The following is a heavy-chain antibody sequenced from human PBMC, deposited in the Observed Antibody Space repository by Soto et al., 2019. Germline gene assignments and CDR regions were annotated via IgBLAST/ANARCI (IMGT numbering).Heavy chain of an antibody. Sequence: PGGSLRLCCAASGFTFSSYGMHWVRQAPGKGLEWVAVIWYDGSNKYYADSVKGRFTISRDNSKNTLYLQMNSLRAEDTAVYYCAKVRPLRDCTSTSCLGAFDIWGQGTMVTVSS. D-gene: IGHD2-2*01. CDR1: GFTFSSYG. J-gene: IGHJ3*02. CDR3: AKVRPLRDCTSTSCLGAFDI. CDR2: IWYDGSNK. V-gene: IGHV3-33*06.